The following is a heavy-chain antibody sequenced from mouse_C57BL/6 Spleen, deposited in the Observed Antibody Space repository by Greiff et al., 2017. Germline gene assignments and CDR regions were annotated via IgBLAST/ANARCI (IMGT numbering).Heavy chain of an antibody. Sequence: EVQLQQSGPELVKPGASVKIPCKASGYTFTDYNMDWVKQSHGKSLEWIGDINPNNGGTIYNQKFKGKATLTVDKSSSTAYMELRSLTSEDTAVYYCARRYGNSYWYFDVWGTGTTVTVSS. CDR1: GYTFTDYN. CDR3: ARRYGNSYWYFDV. CDR2: INPNNGGT. V-gene: IGHV1-18*01. D-gene: IGHD2-1*01. J-gene: IGHJ1*03.